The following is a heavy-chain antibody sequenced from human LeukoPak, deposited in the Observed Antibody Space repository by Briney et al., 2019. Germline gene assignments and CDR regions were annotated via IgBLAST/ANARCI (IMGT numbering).Heavy chain of an antibody. V-gene: IGHV4-34*01. CDR1: GGSFSGYY. J-gene: IGHJ4*02. CDR3: ARDRRGYSYGYASPVFGY. CDR2: INHSGST. D-gene: IGHD5-18*01. Sequence: PSETLSPTCAVYGGSFSGYYWSWIRQPPGKGLEWIGEINHSGSTNYNPSLKSRVTISVDTSKNQFSLKLSSVTAADTAVYYCARDRRGYSYGYASPVFGYWGQGTLVTVSS.